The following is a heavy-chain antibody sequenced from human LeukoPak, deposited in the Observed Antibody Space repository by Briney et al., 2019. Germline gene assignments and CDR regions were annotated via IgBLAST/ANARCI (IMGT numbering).Heavy chain of an antibody. CDR1: GYTFTSYD. CDR2: MNPHSGNT. J-gene: IGHJ4*02. CDR3: ASPRNYYDPNGYYPGED. Sequence: GASVKVSCKASGYTFTSYDINWVRQATGQGLEWMGWMNPHSGNTGYAQKFQGRVTMTGDTSISTAYMELSSLTSEDTAVYYCASPRNYYDPNGYYPGEDWGQGTLVTVSS. D-gene: IGHD3-22*01. V-gene: IGHV1-8*01.